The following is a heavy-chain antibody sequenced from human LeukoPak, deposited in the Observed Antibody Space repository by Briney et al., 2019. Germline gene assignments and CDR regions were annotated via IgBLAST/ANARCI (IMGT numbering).Heavy chain of an antibody. CDR3: ARDHSSGWYRFDY. CDR1: GFTFSSYW. V-gene: IGHV3-7*01. D-gene: IGHD6-19*01. Sequence: GGSLRLSCAASGFTFSSYWMSWVRQVPGKGLEWVANIKQDGSEKYYVDSVKGRFTISRDNAKNSLYLQMNSLRAEDTAVYYCARDHSSGWYRFDYWGQGTLVTVSS. J-gene: IGHJ4*02. CDR2: IKQDGSEK.